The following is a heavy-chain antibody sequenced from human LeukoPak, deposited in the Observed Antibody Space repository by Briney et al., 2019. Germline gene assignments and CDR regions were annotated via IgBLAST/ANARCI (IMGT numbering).Heavy chain of an antibody. Sequence: GASVNVSCKASVYTFTSYYMHWVRHAPGQGLEWMGIINPSGGSTSYAQKFQGRVTMTRDTSTSTVYMELSSLRSEDTAVYYCARDHWYSSSWYPLDYWGQGTLVTVSS. D-gene: IGHD6-13*01. CDR3: ARDHWYSSSWYPLDY. CDR2: INPSGGST. V-gene: IGHV1-46*03. CDR1: VYTFTSYY. J-gene: IGHJ4*02.